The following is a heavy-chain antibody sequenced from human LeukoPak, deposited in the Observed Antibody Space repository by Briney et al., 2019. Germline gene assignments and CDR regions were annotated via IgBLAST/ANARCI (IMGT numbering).Heavy chain of an antibody. CDR1: GFTFNKYS. CDR3: ASPPYGSGGDYYYGMDV. D-gene: IGHD3-10*01. Sequence: GGSLRLSCAASGFTFNKYSMSWVRQAPGKGLEWVSVIYSGGSTYYADSVKGRFTISRDNSKNTLYLQMNSLRAEDTAVYYCASPPYGSGGDYYYGMDVWGQGTTVTVSS. V-gene: IGHV3-66*01. CDR2: IYSGGST. J-gene: IGHJ6*02.